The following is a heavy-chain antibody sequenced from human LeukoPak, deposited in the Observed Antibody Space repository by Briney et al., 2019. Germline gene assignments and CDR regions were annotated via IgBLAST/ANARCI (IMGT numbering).Heavy chain of an antibody. J-gene: IGHJ3*02. CDR1: GGSISTYY. V-gene: IGHV4-59*08. CDR3: ARHREARYCSGGGCYSGAFDI. Sequence: PSETLSLTCTVSGGSISTYYWSCIRQPPGKGLEWIGYIHYSGSTNYNPSLKSRVTISVDTSKNQFSLKLSSVTAADTAVYYCARHREARYCSGGGCYSGAFDIWGQGTMVPVSS. D-gene: IGHD2-15*01. CDR2: IHYSGST.